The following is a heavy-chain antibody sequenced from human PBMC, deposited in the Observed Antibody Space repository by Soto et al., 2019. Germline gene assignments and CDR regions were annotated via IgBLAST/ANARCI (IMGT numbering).Heavy chain of an antibody. CDR3: AQGDCISTSCYKAGYYYYGMDV. Sequence: QVQLVQSGAEVKKPGSSVKVSCKASGGTFSSYAISWVRQAPGQGLEWMGGIIPIFGTANYAQKFQGRVTIAADESTSTAYMELSSLRSEDTAVYYCAQGDCISTSCYKAGYYYYGMDVWGQGTTVTVSS. D-gene: IGHD2-2*02. CDR1: GGTFSSYA. V-gene: IGHV1-69*12. J-gene: IGHJ6*02. CDR2: IIPIFGTA.